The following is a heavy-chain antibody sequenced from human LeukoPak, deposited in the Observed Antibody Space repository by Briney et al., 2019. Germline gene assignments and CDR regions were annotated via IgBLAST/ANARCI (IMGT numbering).Heavy chain of an antibody. CDR2: INHSGST. Sequence: SETLSLTCAVYGGSFSGYYWNWIRQPPGKGLEWIGEINHSGSTNYNPSLKSRVTISVDTSKNQFSLKLSSVTAADTAVYSCARGQQYYHDSSGYRVFDYWGQGTLVTVSS. CDR3: ARGQQYYHDSSGYRVFDY. J-gene: IGHJ4*02. CDR1: GGSFSGYY. V-gene: IGHV4-34*01. D-gene: IGHD3-22*01.